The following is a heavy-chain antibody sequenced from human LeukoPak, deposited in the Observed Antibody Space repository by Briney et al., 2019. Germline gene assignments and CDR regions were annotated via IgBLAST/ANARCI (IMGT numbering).Heavy chain of an antibody. J-gene: IGHJ4*02. CDR3: TRESGAFSPFGF. CDR2: VHLNGAT. CDR1: DGSIITTNW. V-gene: IGHV4-4*02. Sequence: PSETLSLTCGVSDGSIITTNWWSWVRQPPGKGLEWIGEVHLNGATNYNPSLESRVSMSIDKSKNRLSLKLSSVTAADTATYYCTRESGAFSPFGFWGQGTLVTVSS. D-gene: IGHD1-26*01.